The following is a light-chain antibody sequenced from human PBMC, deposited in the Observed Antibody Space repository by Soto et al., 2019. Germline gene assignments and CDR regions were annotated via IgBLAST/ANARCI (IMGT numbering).Light chain of an antibody. CDR3: QQYYSYPLT. J-gene: IGKJ1*01. V-gene: IGKV1-8*01. Sequence: AIRMTQSPSSFSASTGDRVTITCRASQGISSYLAWYLQKPGKAPKLLIYAASTLQSGVPSRFRGSGSGTDFTLTISCLQSEDFATYYCQQYYSYPLTYGQGTKVEIK. CDR2: AAS. CDR1: QGISSY.